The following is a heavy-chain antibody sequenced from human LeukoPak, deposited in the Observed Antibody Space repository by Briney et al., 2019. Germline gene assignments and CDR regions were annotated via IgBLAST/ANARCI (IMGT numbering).Heavy chain of an antibody. Sequence: PSETLSLTCAVYGGSFSGYYWSLIRQPPGKGLEWIGEINHSGSTNYNPSLKSRVTISVDTSKNQFSLKLSSVTAADTAVYYCARGRIGGGWYPDYYFDYWGQGTLVTVSS. J-gene: IGHJ4*02. V-gene: IGHV4-34*01. CDR3: ARGRIGGGWYPDYYFDY. D-gene: IGHD6-19*01. CDR2: INHSGST. CDR1: GGSFSGYY.